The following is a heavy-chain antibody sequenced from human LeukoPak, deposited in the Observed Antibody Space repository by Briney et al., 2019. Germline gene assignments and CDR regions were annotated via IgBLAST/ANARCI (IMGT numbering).Heavy chain of an antibody. Sequence: SVKVSCKASGGTFSNYAISWVRQAPGQGLEWMGGIIPLFGSADYAQKFQGRVTFTADESTSTAYMELSSLRPEDTAVYYCARASQDYWYFDLWGRGTLVTVSS. CDR1: GGTFSNYA. CDR2: IIPLFGSA. CDR3: ARASQDYWYFDL. V-gene: IGHV1-69*01. J-gene: IGHJ2*01.